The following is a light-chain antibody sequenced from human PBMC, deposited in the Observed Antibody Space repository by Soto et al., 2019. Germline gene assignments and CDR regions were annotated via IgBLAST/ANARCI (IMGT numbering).Light chain of an antibody. Sequence: QSVLTQPPSVSAAPGQTVTISCSGSSSNIGNNYVSWYQQLPGTAPKLLIYENNKRPSGIPDRFSGSKSGTSATLGITGLQTGDEADYYCGTWDSSLSAFYVFGPGTKLTVL. CDR2: ENN. J-gene: IGLJ1*01. CDR3: GTWDSSLSAFYV. V-gene: IGLV1-51*02. CDR1: SSNIGNNY.